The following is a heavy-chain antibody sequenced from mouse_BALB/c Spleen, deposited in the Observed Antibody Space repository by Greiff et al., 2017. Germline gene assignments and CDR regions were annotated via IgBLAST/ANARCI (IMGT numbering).Heavy chain of an antibody. CDR2: IDPENGDT. Sequence: EVKLQESGAELVRSGASVKLSCTASGFNIKDYYMHWVKQRPEQGLEWIGWIDPENGDTEYAPKFQGKATMTADTSSNTAYLQLSSLTSEDTAVYYCNADYRYDVAYWGQGTLVTVSA. CDR1: GFNIKDYY. D-gene: IGHD2-14*01. V-gene: IGHV14-4*02. J-gene: IGHJ3*01. CDR3: NADYRYDVAY.